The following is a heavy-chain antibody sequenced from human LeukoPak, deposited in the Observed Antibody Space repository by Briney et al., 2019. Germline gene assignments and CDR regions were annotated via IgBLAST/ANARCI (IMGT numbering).Heavy chain of an antibody. CDR1: GFTFSSYA. D-gene: IGHD1-26*01. CDR2: ISGSGGST. J-gene: IGHJ6*03. Sequence: GGSLRLSCAASGFTFSSYAMSWVRQAPGKGLEWVSAISGSGGSTYYADSVKGRFTISRDNSKNTLYLQMNSLRAEDTAVYYCAKGLFSIVGADDYMDVWGKGTTVTVPS. CDR3: AKGLFSIVGADDYMDV. V-gene: IGHV3-23*01.